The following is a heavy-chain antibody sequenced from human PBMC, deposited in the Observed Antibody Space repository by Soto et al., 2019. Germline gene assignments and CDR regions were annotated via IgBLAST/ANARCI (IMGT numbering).Heavy chain of an antibody. CDR1: GFTFSSYA. Sequence: QVQLVASGGGVVQPGRSLRLSCAASGFTFSSYAMHWVRQAPGKGLEWVAVISYDGSNKYYADSVKGRFTISRDNSKNTLYLQMNSLRAEDTAVYYCARDTFLEWLHYYYYYYGMDVWGQGTTVSVSS. CDR3: ARDTFLEWLHYYYYYYGMDV. V-gene: IGHV3-30-3*01. D-gene: IGHD3-3*02. J-gene: IGHJ6*02. CDR2: ISYDGSNK.